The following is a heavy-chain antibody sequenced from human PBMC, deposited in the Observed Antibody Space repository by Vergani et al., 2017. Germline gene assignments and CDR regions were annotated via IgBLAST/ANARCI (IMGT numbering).Heavy chain of an antibody. J-gene: IGHJ5*02. D-gene: IGHD6-19*01. CDR2: IYYSGST. CDR1: GGSISSGGYY. Sequence: QVQLQESGPGLVKPSQTLSLTCTVSGGSISSGGYYWSWIRQHPGKGLEWIGYIYYSGSTYYNPSLKCRVTISVDTAKNQFSLRLSSVTAADTAVYYCARTYSSGRDPPWFDPWGQGTLVTVSS. CDR3: ARTYSSGRDPPWFDP. V-gene: IGHV4-31*03.